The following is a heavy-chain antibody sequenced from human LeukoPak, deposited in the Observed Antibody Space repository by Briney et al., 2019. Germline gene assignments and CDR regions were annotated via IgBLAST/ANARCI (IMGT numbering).Heavy chain of an antibody. D-gene: IGHD1-1*01. CDR1: GGSISSSSFY. Sequence: PSETLSLTCTVSGGSISSSSFYWGWIRQPPGQGLEWIGSIYYSGTTYYNPSLKSRATISVNTSKTQFSLKLSPMTAADSAVYCWAKHVPIQLEHLNDNWFDPWGQGTLVTVSS. V-gene: IGHV4-39*01. CDR2: IYYSGTT. CDR3: AKHVPIQLEHLNDNWFDP. J-gene: IGHJ5*02.